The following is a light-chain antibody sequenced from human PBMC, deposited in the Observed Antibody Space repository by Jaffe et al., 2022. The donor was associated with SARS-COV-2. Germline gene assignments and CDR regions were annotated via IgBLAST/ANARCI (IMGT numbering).Light chain of an antibody. CDR2: GAS. CDR1: QSVNSN. CDR3: QQFNTWPYA. V-gene: IGKV3-15*01. J-gene: IGKJ2*01. Sequence: EIVMTQSPATLSVSPGERVTLSCRASQSVNSNLAWYQQKPGQAPRLLIYGASTRATDIPARFSGSGSGTEFTLTISSLQSEDFAVYYCQQFNTWPYAFGQGTKLEIK.